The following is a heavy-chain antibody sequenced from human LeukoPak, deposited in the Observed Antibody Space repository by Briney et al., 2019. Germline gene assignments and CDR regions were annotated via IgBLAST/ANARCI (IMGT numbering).Heavy chain of an antibody. D-gene: IGHD6-19*01. J-gene: IGHJ5*02. CDR1: GFTFSSYA. CDR3: AKDRGAVAGNWFDP. V-gene: IGHV3-23*01. Sequence: GGSLRLSCSASGFTFSSYAMSWVRQAPGKGLEWVSAISGSGGSTYYADSVKGRFTISRDNSKNTLYLQMDSLRAEDTAVYYCAKDRGAVAGNWFDPWGQGTLVTVSS. CDR2: ISGSGGST.